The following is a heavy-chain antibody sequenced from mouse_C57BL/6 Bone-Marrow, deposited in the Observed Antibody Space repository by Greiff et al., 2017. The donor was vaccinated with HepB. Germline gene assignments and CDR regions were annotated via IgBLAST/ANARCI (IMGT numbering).Heavy chain of an antibody. D-gene: IGHD1-1*01. CDR2: IYPGNSDT. V-gene: IGHV1-5*01. CDR3: TILYYGSRPFAY. J-gene: IGHJ3*01. CDR1: GYTFTSYW. Sequence: EVQLQQSGTVLARPGASVKMSCKTSGYTFTSYWMHWVKQRPGQGLEWIGAIYPGNSDTSYNQKFKGKAKLTAVTSASTAYMELSSLTNEDSAVYYCTILYYGSRPFAYWGQGTLVTVSA.